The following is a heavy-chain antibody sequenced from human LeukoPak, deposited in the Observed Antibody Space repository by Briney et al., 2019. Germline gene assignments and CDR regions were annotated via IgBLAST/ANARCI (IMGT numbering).Heavy chain of an antibody. V-gene: IGHV4-34*01. CDR2: INHSGST. Sequence: SETLSLTCAVYGGSFSGYYWSWIRQPPGKGLEWIGEINHSGSTNYNPSLKSRVTISVDTSKNQFSLKLGSVTAADTAVYYCASKGSSIDYWGRGTLVTVSS. D-gene: IGHD3-10*01. CDR3: ASKGSSIDY. J-gene: IGHJ4*02. CDR1: GGSFSGYY.